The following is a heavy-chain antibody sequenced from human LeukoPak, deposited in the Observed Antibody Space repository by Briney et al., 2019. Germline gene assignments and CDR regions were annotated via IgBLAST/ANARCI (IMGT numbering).Heavy chain of an antibody. D-gene: IGHD6-13*01. Sequence: GGSLRLSCAASGFTFSNCGMTWVRQAPGKGLEWVSVISSGGGSTYYTDSVKGRFTISRDNSKNTLYLQMNSLRAEDTAVYYCAKDRAAPLPQGNFDYWGQGTLVTVSS. J-gene: IGHJ4*02. CDR1: GFTFSNCG. CDR2: ISSGGGST. CDR3: AKDRAAPLPQGNFDY. V-gene: IGHV3-23*01.